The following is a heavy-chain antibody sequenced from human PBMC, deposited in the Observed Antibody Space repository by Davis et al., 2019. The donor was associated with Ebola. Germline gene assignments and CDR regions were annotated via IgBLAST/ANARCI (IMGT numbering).Heavy chain of an antibody. V-gene: IGHV3-74*01. J-gene: IGHJ4*02. CDR3: ARYSRLGGNFDY. CDR2: INSDGSRT. Sequence: HTGGSLRLSCAASGFTFSSYWMHWVRQAPGKGLVWVSRINSDGSRTSYADSVKGRFTISRDNAKNTLYLQMNSLRAEDTAVYYCARYSRLGGNFDYWGQGTLVTVSS. CDR1: GFTFSSYW. D-gene: IGHD3-16*01.